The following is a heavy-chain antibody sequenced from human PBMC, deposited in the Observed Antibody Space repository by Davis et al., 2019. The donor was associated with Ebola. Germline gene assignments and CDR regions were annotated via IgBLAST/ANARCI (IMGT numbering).Heavy chain of an antibody. J-gene: IGHJ3*02. Sequence: ASVKVSCKASGYDFIGYYMHWVRQGPGQGLEWMGWITPNTGVTNYAQEFQGRVTMTRDTSISTAYMELSRLRSDDTAVYFCTRKEMGTFDIWGQGTMVTVSS. D-gene: IGHD7-27*01. CDR1: GYDFIGYY. V-gene: IGHV1-2*02. CDR2: ITPNTGVT. CDR3: TRKEMGTFDI.